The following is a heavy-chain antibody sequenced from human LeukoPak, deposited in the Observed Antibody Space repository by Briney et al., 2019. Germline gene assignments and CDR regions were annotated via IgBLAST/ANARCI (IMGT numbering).Heavy chain of an antibody. Sequence: GGSLRLSCAASGFTFSDYGMNWVRQAPGKGLEWVAIIWYDGSTKLYADSVKGRFTISRDNSKNTVFLQMNSLRVEDTAVYYCARAPDSVRGLDMDVWGQGTTVTVSS. CDR3: ARAPDSVRGLDMDV. CDR2: IWYDGSTK. V-gene: IGHV3-33*01. J-gene: IGHJ6*02. CDR1: GFTFSDYG. D-gene: IGHD3-10*01.